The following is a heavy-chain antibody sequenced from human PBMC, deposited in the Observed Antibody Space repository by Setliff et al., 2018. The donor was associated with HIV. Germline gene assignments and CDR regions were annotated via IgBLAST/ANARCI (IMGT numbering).Heavy chain of an antibody. CDR3: ARKNYGGAFDI. CDR1: GVSINTYY. D-gene: IGHD3-16*01. CDR2: FHYTGGT. V-gene: IGHV4-59*01. J-gene: IGHJ3*02. Sequence: LSLTCSVSGVSINTYYWNWVRQSGTGLEWIGYFHYTGGTSYNPSLTRRVTISADTSKNQFSLNLTSVTAADTAVYYCARKNYGGAFDIWGLGTMVTVSS.